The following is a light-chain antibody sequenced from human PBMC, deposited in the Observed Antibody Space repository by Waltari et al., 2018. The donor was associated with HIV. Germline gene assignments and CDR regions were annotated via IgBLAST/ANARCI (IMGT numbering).Light chain of an antibody. J-gene: IGLJ1*01. V-gene: IGLV2-23*02. CDR1: RRNVWSDYL. Sequence: QSALTQPASVSGSPGQSITISCTGTRRNVWSDYLVSWYQQHPGEAPKLIIYEVTQRPSGVSNRFSGSKSGNTASLTISGLQAEDEADYYCCSCPRSGIRYVFGTGTKVTVL. CDR2: EVT. CDR3: CSCPRSGIRYV.